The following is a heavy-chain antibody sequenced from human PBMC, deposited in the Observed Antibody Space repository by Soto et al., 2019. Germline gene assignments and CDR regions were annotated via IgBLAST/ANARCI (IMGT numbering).Heavy chain of an antibody. CDR1: GFTFDGYA. J-gene: IGHJ4*02. Sequence: EVQLVESGGGLLQPGRSLRLSCAASGFTFDGYAMHWVRQAPGKGLEWVSGISWNSNSIAYADSVKGRFTISRDNAKNSLYLQMNTLRAEDTALYYCAKGYASSSGLADYWGRGTLVTVSS. CDR2: ISWNSNSI. V-gene: IGHV3-9*01. D-gene: IGHD6-6*01. CDR3: AKGYASSSGLADY.